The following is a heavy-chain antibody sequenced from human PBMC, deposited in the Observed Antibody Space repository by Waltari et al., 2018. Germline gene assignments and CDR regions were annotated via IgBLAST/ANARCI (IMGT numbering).Heavy chain of an antibody. Sequence: QLQLQESGPGLVKPSETLSLTCTVSGGSIRSSSTSWGWIRQPPGKGLEWIGSIYYSGSTYYNPSLKSRVTRSVDTSKNQFSLKLSSVTAADTAVYYCARGSRQQLARIPFDYWGQGTLVTVSS. D-gene: IGHD6-13*01. V-gene: IGHV4-39*07. J-gene: IGHJ4*02. CDR3: ARGSRQQLARIPFDY. CDR2: IYYSGST. CDR1: GGSIRSSSTS.